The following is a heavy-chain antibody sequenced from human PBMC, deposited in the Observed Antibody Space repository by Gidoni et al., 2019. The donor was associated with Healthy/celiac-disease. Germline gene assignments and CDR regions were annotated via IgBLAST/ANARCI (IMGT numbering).Heavy chain of an antibody. J-gene: IGHJ5*02. CDR2: IYYSGST. V-gene: IGHV4-30-4*01. Sequence: QVQLQESGTGLVKPSQTRSLTCTVSGGSISTGDYYWSWVRQPPGKGLEWIGYIYYSGSTYYNPSLKSRVTITVDTSKNQFSLKLSSVTAADTAVYYCARESRSGDYPNNWFDPWGQGTLVTVSS. D-gene: IGHD4-17*01. CDR3: ARESRSGDYPNNWFDP. CDR1: GGSISTGDYY.